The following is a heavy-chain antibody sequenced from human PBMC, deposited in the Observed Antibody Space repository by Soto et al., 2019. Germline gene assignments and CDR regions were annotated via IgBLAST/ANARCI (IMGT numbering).Heavy chain of an antibody. CDR1: GGSISSGGYY. CDR2: IYYSGST. V-gene: IGHV4-31*03. Sequence: SETLSLTCTVSGGSISSGGYYWSWIRQHPGKGLEWIGYIYYSGSTYYNPSLKSRVTISVDTSKNQFSLKLSSVTAADTAVYYCARSMEYYYYYYMDVWGKGTTVTVSS. J-gene: IGHJ6*03. D-gene: IGHD1-1*01. CDR3: ARSMEYYYYYYMDV.